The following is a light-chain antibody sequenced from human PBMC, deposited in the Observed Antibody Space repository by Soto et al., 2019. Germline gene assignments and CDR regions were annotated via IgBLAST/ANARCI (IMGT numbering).Light chain of an antibody. V-gene: IGKV1-33*01. J-gene: IGKJ1*01. CDR3: QQSFSTTWT. Sequence: DIQMTQSPPSLSVSVGDRVTITCQASQDISNYLHWFQQKPGKAPQLLIFDVSNLQTGVPSRFSGGGSGTDFALTISSLEPEDIATYYCQQSFSTTWTFGQGTRIEIK. CDR2: DVS. CDR1: QDISNY.